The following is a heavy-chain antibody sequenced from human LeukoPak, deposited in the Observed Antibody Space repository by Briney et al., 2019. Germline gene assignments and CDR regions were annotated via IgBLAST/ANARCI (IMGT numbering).Heavy chain of an antibody. J-gene: IGHJ3*02. V-gene: IGHV4-59*01. D-gene: IGHD6-13*01. Sequence: SETLSLTCTVSGGSINNSYWTWIRQPPGKGLEWIGYIYYSGSTNYNPSLKSRVTISVDTSKNQFSLKLSSVTAADTAVYYCARDSSSWYSSATHDAFDIWGQGTMVTVSS. CDR2: IYYSGST. CDR3: ARDSSSWYSSATHDAFDI. CDR1: GGSINNSY.